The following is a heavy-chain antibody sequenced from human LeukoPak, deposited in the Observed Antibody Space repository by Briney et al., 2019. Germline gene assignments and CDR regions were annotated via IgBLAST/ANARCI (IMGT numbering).Heavy chain of an antibody. D-gene: IGHD1-26*01. V-gene: IGHV4-61*01. CDR1: GGSTSSSSYY. CDR2: IYYSGST. J-gene: IGHJ4*02. Sequence: PSETLSLTCTVSGGSTSSSSYYWSWIRQPPGKGLEWIGYIYYSGSTNYNPSLKSRVTISVDTSKNQFSLKLSSVTAADTAVYYCAREGRSGSYWFDYWGQGTLVTVSS. CDR3: AREGRSGSYWFDY.